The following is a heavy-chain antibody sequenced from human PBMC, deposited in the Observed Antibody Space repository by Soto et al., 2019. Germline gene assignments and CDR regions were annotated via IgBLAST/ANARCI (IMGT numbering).Heavy chain of an antibody. CDR2: ISSSSSYI. D-gene: IGHD5-12*01. J-gene: IGHJ4*02. Sequence: EVQLVASGGGLVKPGGSLRLSCAASGFTFSSYSMNWVRQDPGKGLEWVSSISSSSSYIYYADSVKGRFTISRDNAKNSLYLQMNSLRAEDTAVYYCARAAGYSGYEGEDYWGQGTLVTVSS. CDR3: ARAAGYSGYEGEDY. V-gene: IGHV3-21*01. CDR1: GFTFSSYS.